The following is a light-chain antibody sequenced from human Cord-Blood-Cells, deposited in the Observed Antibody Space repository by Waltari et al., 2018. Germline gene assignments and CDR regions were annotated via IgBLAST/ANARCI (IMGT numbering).Light chain of an antibody. V-gene: IGLV2-14*01. CDR2: DVS. J-gene: IGLJ2*01. Sequence: QSALTQPASVSGSPGQSITISCTGTSSDAGGYNYVSWYQQHPAKAPKLMIYDVSNRPSGVSNRFSGSKSGNTASLTISGLQAEDEADYYCSSYTSSSHVVFGGGTKLTVL. CDR1: SSDAGGYNY. CDR3: SSYTSSSHVV.